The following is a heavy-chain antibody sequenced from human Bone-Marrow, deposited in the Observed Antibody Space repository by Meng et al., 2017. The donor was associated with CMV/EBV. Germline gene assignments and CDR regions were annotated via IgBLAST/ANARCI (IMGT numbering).Heavy chain of an antibody. CDR3: ARGSPAVWVFDY. CDR2: IIPIFGTA. J-gene: IGHJ4*02. CDR1: GYTFTSYG. D-gene: IGHD1-26*01. Sequence: SVKVSCKASGYTFTSYGISWVRQAPGQGLEWMGGIIPIFGTANYAQKFQGRVTITTDESTSTAYMELSSLRSEDTAVYYCARGSPAVWVFDYWGQGTLVTVSS. V-gene: IGHV1-69*05.